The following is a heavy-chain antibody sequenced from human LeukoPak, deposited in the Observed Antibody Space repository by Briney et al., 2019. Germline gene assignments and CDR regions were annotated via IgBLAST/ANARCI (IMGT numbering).Heavy chain of an antibody. Sequence: GGSLRLSCAASGFTFSSYGMHWVRQAPGKGLEWVAVISYDGSNNNYADSVKGRFTISRDNSKNTLYLQMNSLRAEDTAVYYCGKVTTVGTVDAFDIWGQGTMVTVSS. CDR2: ISYDGSNN. D-gene: IGHD4-23*01. CDR1: GFTFSSYG. V-gene: IGHV3-30*18. J-gene: IGHJ3*02. CDR3: GKVTTVGTVDAFDI.